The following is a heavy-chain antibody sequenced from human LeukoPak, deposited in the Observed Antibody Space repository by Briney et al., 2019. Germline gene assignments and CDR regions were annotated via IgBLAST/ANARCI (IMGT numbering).Heavy chain of an antibody. J-gene: IGHJ4*02. CDR2: IYPGDSDT. D-gene: IGHD6-13*01. CDR1: GSSFTSYW. Sequence: HGESLKISCKGSGSSFTSYWIGWVRQMPGKGLEWMGIIYPGDSDTKYSPSFQGQVTISADKSISTAYLQWSSLKASGTAIYYCARRGSSGFDFWGQGTLVTVSS. V-gene: IGHV5-51*01. CDR3: ARRGSSGFDF.